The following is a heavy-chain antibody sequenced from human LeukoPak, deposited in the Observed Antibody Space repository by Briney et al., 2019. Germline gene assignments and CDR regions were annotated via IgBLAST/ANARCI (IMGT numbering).Heavy chain of an antibody. V-gene: IGHV1-8*01. J-gene: IGHJ6*02. CDR2: MNPNSGNT. D-gene: IGHD3-22*01. CDR3: ARATLITMIEVVITLIYYYGMDV. Sequence: ASVKVSCKASGYTFTSYDINWVRQATGQGLEWMGWMNPNSGNTGYAQKFQGRVTMTRNTSISTAYMELSSLRSEDTAVYYCARATLITMIEVVITLIYYYGMDVWGQGTTVTVSS. CDR1: GYTFTSYD.